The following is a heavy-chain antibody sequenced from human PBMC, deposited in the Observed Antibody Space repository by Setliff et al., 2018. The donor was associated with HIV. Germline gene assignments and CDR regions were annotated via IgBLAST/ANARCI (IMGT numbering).Heavy chain of an antibody. V-gene: IGHV4-39*01. CDR2: FYYSGRT. CDR3: ARHFPSISLFFGDPGPFDR. Sequence: PSETLSLTCVVSGDSISRSRYYWGWIRQPPGKGLGWIGSFYYSGRTYYNPSLKSRVTIPMDTSTNQFSLKLTSVTAADTAVYFCARHFPSISLFFGDPGPFDRWGQGALVTVSS. J-gene: IGHJ4*02. CDR1: GDSISRSRYY. D-gene: IGHD3-10*01.